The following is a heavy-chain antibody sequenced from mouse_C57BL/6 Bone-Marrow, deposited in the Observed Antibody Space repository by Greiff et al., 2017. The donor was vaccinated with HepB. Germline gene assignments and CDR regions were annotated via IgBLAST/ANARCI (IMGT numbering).Heavy chain of an antibody. CDR1: GYTFTSYW. J-gene: IGHJ1*03. D-gene: IGHD1-1*01. V-gene: IGHV1-5*01. CDR3: TRSYDYGSTGYFDV. CDR2: IYPGNSDT. Sequence: VQLQQSGTVLARPGASVKMSCKTSGYTFTSYWMHWVKQRPGQGLEWIGAIYPGNSDTSYNQKFKGKAKLTAVTSASTAYMELSSLTNEDSAVYYCTRSYDYGSTGYFDVWGTGTTVTVSS.